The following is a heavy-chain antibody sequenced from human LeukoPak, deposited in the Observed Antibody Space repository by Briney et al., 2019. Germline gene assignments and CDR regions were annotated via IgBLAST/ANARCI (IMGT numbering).Heavy chain of an antibody. CDR3: ARELMATAELDY. CDR1: GYTFTTYG. CDR2: ISGYNGNI. V-gene: IGHV1-18*01. D-gene: IGHD5-24*01. J-gene: IGHJ4*02. Sequence: ASVKVSCKTSGYTFTTYGISWVRQAPGQGLEWMGWISGYNGNIHYAQKLQGRVTMTTDTSTSTAYMELRSLRSDDTAVYYCARELMATAELDYWGQGTLVTVSS.